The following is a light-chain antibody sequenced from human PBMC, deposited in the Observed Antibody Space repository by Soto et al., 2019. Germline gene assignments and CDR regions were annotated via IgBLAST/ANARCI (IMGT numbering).Light chain of an antibody. J-gene: IGLJ1*01. Sequence: QSALTQPASVSGSPGQSITISCTGTSSDVGGYDYVSWYQQHPGKAPKLMIFEVTNRPSGFSNRFSGSKSGNTASLTISGLRAEDEADYYCSSFRSTSTLPYVFGTGTKLTVL. CDR1: SSDVGGYDY. V-gene: IGLV2-14*01. CDR3: SSFRSTSTLPYV. CDR2: EVT.